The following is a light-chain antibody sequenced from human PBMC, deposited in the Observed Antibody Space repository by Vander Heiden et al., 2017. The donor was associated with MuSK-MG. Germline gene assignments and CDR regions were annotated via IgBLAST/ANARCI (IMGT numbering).Light chain of an antibody. V-gene: IGKV1-12*01. CDR1: QDISRW. CDR2: AAS. J-gene: IGKJ5*01. Sequence: DIHMAQSPSRVSASVGDRVTITCRASQDISRWLAWYQQKPGKAPKLLIYAASTLQSGVPSRFSGSGSGTDFTLTITNLQPDDFATYFCQQASGFPIIFGQGTRMEIK. CDR3: QQASGFPII.